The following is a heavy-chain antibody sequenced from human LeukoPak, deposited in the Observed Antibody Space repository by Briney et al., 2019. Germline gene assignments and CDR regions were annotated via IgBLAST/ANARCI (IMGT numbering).Heavy chain of an antibody. Sequence: KPSETLSLTCAVSGYSISSSSYYWGWIRQPPGKGLEWIGSIYYTGSTYHNPSLKSRVIISVDTSKNQFSLRLSSVTAADTAVYYCARQGCGGDCYPDYWGQGTLVTVSS. D-gene: IGHD2-21*02. V-gene: IGHV4-39*01. J-gene: IGHJ4*02. CDR1: GYSISSSSYY. CDR2: IYYTGST. CDR3: ARQGCGGDCYPDY.